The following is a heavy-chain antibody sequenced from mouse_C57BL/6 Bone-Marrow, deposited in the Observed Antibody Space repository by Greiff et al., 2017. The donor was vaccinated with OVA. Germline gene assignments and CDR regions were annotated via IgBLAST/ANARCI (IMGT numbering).Heavy chain of an antibody. Sequence: QVQLKESGAELVRPGTSVKVSCKASGYAFTNYLIEWVKQRPGQGLEWIGVINPGSGGTNYNEKFKGKATLTADKSSSTAYMPLSSLTSEDSAVYFCARAGWDVDSYFDVWGTGTPVTVSS. J-gene: IGHJ1*03. D-gene: IGHD4-1*01. CDR3: ARAGWDVDSYFDV. CDR2: INPGSGGT. CDR1: GYAFTNYL. V-gene: IGHV1-54*01.